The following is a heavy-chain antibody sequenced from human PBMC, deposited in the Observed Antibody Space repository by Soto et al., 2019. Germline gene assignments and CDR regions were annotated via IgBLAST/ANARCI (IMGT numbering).Heavy chain of an antibody. V-gene: IGHV1-69*06. CDR1: GGTFSSYA. Sequence: GASVKVSCKASGGTFSSYAISWVRQAPGQGLEWMGGIIPIFGTANYAQKFQGRVTITADKSTSTAYMELNSLRVDDTAVYYCARVDGFTYPNDYWGQGTLVTVSS. D-gene: IGHD5-18*01. CDR2: IIPIFGTA. J-gene: IGHJ4*02. CDR3: ARVDGFTYPNDY.